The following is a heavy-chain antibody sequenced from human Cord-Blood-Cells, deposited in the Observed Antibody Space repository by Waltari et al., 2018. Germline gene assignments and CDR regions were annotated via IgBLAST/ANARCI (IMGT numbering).Heavy chain of an antibody. V-gene: IGHV4-30-4*01. J-gene: IGHJ2*01. CDR2: IYYSGST. CDR1: GGSFSSGVYY. D-gene: IGHD7-27*01. Sequence: QVQLQESGPGLVKPSQTLSLTCTVSGGSFSSGVYYWSWFRQPPGKGLEWIGYIYYSGSTYYNPSLKSRVTISVDTSKNQFSLKLSSVTAADTAVYYCARDNSGDRREWYFDLWGRGTLVTVSS. CDR3: ARDNSGDRREWYFDL.